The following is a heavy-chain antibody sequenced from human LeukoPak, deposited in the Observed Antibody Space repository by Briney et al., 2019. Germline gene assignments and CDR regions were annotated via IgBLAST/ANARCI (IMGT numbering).Heavy chain of an antibody. V-gene: IGHV1-2*02. J-gene: IGHJ5*02. Sequence: GASVTVSCKASGYTFTDHYIHWMRQAPGQGPAWLGWIYPKSGGTNNAQKFQGRVNLTTDTSISTTYMELSGLRSDDTAVYYCARIAGSGSLNWFDPWGQGTLVTVSS. CDR1: GYTFTDHY. D-gene: IGHD3-10*01. CDR2: IYPKSGGT. CDR3: ARIAGSGSLNWFDP.